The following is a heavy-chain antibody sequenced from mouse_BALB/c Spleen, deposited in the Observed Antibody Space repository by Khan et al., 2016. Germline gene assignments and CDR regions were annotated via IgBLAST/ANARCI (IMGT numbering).Heavy chain of an antibody. CDR1: GYSITSGYY. V-gene: IGHV3-6*02. CDR3: ARVYYFGYSYAMDY. D-gene: IGHD1-2*01. CDR2: ISYDGSN. J-gene: IGHJ4*01. Sequence: EVQLQESGPGLVKPSQSLSLTCSVTGYSITSGYYWNWNRKFPGNKLEWMGYISYDGSNNYNPSLKNRISINSDTSKNQLLLKLNSVTTGDTATYYCARVYYFGYSYAMDYWGPGTSVPVSS.